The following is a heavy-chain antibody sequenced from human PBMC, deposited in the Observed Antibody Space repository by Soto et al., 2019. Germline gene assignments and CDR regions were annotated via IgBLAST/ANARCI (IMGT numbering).Heavy chain of an antibody. Sequence: AGPRRRSCGASGFPFSRYSMNRFRQAPGKGLVQIASISSSSSYIYYADSVKGRFTISRDNAKNSLYLQMNSLRAEDTDVYYCARDGQYYHFWSGYYNYYYYMDVWGKGTTVPVS. J-gene: IGHJ6*03. CDR3: ARDGQYYHFWSGYYNYYYYMDV. CDR1: GFPFSRYS. V-gene: IGHV3-21*01. CDR2: ISSSSSYI. D-gene: IGHD3-3*01.